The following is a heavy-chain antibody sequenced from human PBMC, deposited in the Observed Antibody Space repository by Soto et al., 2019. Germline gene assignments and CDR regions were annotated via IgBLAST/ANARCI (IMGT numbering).Heavy chain of an antibody. J-gene: IGHJ4*01. CDR1: GYIFTDYY. Sequence: ASVKVSCKASGYIFTDYYLHWVRQAPGQGLEYMGWINPNTGGTKYSQRFQGRVTMTGGTLLLNWLTSDDTAVYYCARSLSTIGARLDYWGQGTLVTVSS. CDR2: INPNTGGT. V-gene: IGHV1-2*02. D-gene: IGHD6-6*01. CDR3: ARSLSTIGARLDY.